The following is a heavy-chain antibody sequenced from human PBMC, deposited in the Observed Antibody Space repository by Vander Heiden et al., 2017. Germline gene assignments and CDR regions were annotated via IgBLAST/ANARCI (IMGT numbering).Heavy chain of an antibody. V-gene: IGHV4-39*01. J-gene: IGHJ4*02. D-gene: IGHD3-10*01. CDR3: ASLYYSDSGFDY. Sequence: QLQLQESGPGLVKPPETLSLTCTVSGGSISSSSYYWGWIRQHPGNGLEWIGNIYYSGSTYYNPPLKSRVTISVDTSKNKFSLKLRSVTAADTAVYYCASLYYSDSGFDYWGQGTLVTVSS. CDR1: GGSISSSSYY. CDR2: IYYSGST.